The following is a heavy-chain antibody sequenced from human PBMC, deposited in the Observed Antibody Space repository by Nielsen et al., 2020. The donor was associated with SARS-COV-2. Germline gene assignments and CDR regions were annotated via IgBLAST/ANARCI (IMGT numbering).Heavy chain of an antibody. Sequence: SGPTLVKPTQTYTLTCTFCGCSPSTSGMCVSWIRPPPGKALEWLALIDWDDDKYYSTSLKTRLTISKDTSKNQVVLTMTNMDPVDTATYYCARITYFWGRFYGMDVWGQGTTVTVSS. CDR2: IDWDDDK. V-gene: IGHV2-70*01. CDR3: ARITYFWGRFYGMDV. CDR1: GCSPSTSGMC. D-gene: IGHD3-3*01. J-gene: IGHJ6*02.